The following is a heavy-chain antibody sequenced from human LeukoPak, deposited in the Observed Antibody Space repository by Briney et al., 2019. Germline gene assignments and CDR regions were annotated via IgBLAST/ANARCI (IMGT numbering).Heavy chain of an antibody. D-gene: IGHD1-26*01. V-gene: IGHV3-7*01. CDR2: IKQDESEK. CDR1: GFTFSIDW. J-gene: IGHJ3*02. Sequence: GGSLRLSCAASGFTFSIDWMSWVRQAPGKGLEWVANIKQDESEKYYVDSVKGRFAISRDNAKNSLYLQMNSLRAEDTAVYYCARDSELAIDIWGQGTMVTVSS. CDR3: ARDSELAIDI.